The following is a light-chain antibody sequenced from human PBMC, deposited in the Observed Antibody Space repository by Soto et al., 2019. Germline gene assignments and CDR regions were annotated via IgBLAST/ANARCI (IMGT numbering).Light chain of an antibody. CDR1: QSVSSN. Sequence: EIVMTQSPATLSVSPGERATLSCRASQSVSSNLAWYQQKPGQAPRLLIYGASTRATGIPDRFSGSGSGTXXXXXXXXXQSXXXXXXYXXQYNNGWTFGQGTKVEIK. J-gene: IGKJ1*01. V-gene: IGKV3-15*01. CDR2: GAS. CDR3: XQYNNGWT.